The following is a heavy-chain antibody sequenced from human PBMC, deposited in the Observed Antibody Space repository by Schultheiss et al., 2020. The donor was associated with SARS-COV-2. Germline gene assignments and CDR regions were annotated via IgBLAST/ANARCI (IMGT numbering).Heavy chain of an antibody. CDR1: GESLSGDH. Sequence: SETLSLTCAVDGESLSGDHWGWIRQSPGQGLEWIGELSLGGGSRYNSALKSRVTISVDTSKNQFSLKLSSVTAADTAVYYCARQGGYCTNGVCYTAYYYYYMDVWGKGTTVTVSS. J-gene: IGHJ6*03. CDR2: LSLGGGS. D-gene: IGHD2-8*01. V-gene: IGHV4-34*01. CDR3: ARQGGYCTNGVCYTAYYYYYMDV.